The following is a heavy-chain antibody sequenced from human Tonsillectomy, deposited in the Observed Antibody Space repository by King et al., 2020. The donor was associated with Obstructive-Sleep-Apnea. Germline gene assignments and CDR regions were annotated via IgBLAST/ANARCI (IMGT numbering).Heavy chain of an antibody. D-gene: IGHD6-19*01. CDR1: GFTFSSYA. CDR3: AREVYISGWTSDYYYYYGMDV. CDR2: ISSDGSKR. V-gene: IGHV3-30-3*01. Sequence: VQLVESGGGVVQPGRSLRLSCAASGFTFSSYAIHWVRQAPGKGLEWVAVISSDGSKRYYADSVKGRFTISRDNSNNTLYLQMNSLRAEDTAVFYCAREVYISGWTSDYYYYYGMDVWGQGTTVTVSS. J-gene: IGHJ6*02.